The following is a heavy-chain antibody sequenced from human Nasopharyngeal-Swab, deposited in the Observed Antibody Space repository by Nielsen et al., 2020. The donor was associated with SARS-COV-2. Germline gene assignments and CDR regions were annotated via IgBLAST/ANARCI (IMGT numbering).Heavy chain of an antibody. CDR3: ARDEGKGRYYGSGSPTLDY. Sequence: WIRQPPGKGLEWVSSISSSSSYIYYADSVKGRFTISRDNAKNSLYLQMNSLRAEDTAVYYCARDEGKGRYYGSGSPTLDYWGQGTPVTVSS. CDR2: ISSSSSYI. D-gene: IGHD3-10*01. V-gene: IGHV3-21*01. J-gene: IGHJ4*02.